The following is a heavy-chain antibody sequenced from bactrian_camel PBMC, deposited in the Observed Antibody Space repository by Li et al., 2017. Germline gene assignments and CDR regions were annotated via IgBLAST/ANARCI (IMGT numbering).Heavy chain of an antibody. Sequence: VQLVESGGGLVQPGGSLKLSCDASRLPYAFTNADMSRVRQAPGKGLEWVSTINKDGDTTHYAWSVKGRFTISRDNAKNTVSLQMNSLKPEDTAVYYCANNAYKDWGQGTQVTVS. CDR1: RLPYAFTNAD. CDR2: INKDGDTT. D-gene: IGHD2*01. V-gene: IGHV3S40*01. J-gene: IGHJ4*01. CDR3: ANNAYKD.